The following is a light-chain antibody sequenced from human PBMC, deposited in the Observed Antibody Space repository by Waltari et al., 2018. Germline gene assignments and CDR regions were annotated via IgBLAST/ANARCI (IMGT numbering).Light chain of an antibody. Sequence: EIVLTQSPGTLSLSPGERATLSYRASQSVSSIYLAWYQQQPGPAPRLLIYGASSSATGIPDRFSGSGSGTDFTLTISRLEPEYFAVYYCQQYGSSPTFGQGTKVEIK. V-gene: IGKV3-20*01. CDR1: QSVSSIY. J-gene: IGKJ1*01. CDR3: QQYGSSPT. CDR2: GAS.